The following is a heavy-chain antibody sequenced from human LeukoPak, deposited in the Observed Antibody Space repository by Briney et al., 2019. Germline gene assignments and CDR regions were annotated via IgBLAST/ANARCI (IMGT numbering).Heavy chain of an antibody. J-gene: IGHJ6*02. V-gene: IGHV4-61*01. CDR3: ARGIIRGADTPYYYGMDV. CDR2: IYYSGST. Sequence: PSETLSLTCTVSGGSVSSGSYFWSGIRQPPGKGLEWIGYIYYSGSTNYNPSLKSRVTISVDTSKNQFSLKLSSVTAADTAVYWCARGIIRGADTPYYYGMDVWGRGTTVTVSS. D-gene: IGHD3-10*01. CDR1: GGSVSSGSYF.